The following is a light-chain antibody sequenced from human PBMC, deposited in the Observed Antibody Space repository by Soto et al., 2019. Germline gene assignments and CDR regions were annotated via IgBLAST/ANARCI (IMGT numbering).Light chain of an antibody. J-gene: IGKJ1*01. Sequence: DIQMTQSPSSLSASVGDRVTITCRASQSISSYLNWYQQKPGKAPKLLLYAASSLQSGVPSRFSGSGSGTAFTLTISSLQPEDFETYYCRQSYSTPWTFGQGTKVDIK. CDR2: AAS. V-gene: IGKV1-39*01. CDR3: RQSYSTPWT. CDR1: QSISSY.